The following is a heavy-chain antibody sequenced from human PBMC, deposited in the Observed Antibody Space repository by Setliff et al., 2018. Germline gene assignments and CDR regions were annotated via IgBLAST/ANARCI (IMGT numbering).Heavy chain of an antibody. CDR1: GYIFTNYV. D-gene: IGHD6-13*01. Sequence: GASVKVSCKASGYIFTNYVIQWVRQAPGQGLEWMGIINPGGGSASIVEKFQGRVTMTRDTSTNTIYMELSSLSFEDTAVYYCARAGFAASGRKGVFEYWGQGTLVTVSS. CDR3: ARAGFAASGRKGVFEY. J-gene: IGHJ4*02. CDR2: INPGGGSA. V-gene: IGHV1-46*01.